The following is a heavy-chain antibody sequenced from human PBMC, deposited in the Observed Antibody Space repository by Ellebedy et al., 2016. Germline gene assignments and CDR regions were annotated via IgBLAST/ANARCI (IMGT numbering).Heavy chain of an antibody. V-gene: IGHV4-59*01. CDR2: IYYTGTT. CDR1: GGSISRYY. Sequence: SETLSLTCIVSGGSISRYYWSWIRQPPGRGLEWIGNIYYTGTTNYNPSLQSRVTRSLDTSKNQFSLRLTSVTAADTAVYYCARRGGVSFGERPIDYWGQGTLVTVSS. CDR3: ARRGGVSFGERPIDY. D-gene: IGHD3-10*01. J-gene: IGHJ4*02.